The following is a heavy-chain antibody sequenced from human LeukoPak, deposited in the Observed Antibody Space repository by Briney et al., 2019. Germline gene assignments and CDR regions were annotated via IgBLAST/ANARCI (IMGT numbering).Heavy chain of an antibody. V-gene: IGHV4-4*02. D-gene: IGHD3-10*01. Sequence: PSGTLSLTCDVSGGSISSRNWWNWVRQPPGKGLEWVGETYHSGSTNYNPSLKSRVTISVDESRNQFSLKLSSVTAADTAVYYCASHYYGSGFDWGQGTLVTVSS. J-gene: IGHJ4*02. CDR2: TYHSGST. CDR3: ASHYYGSGFD. CDR1: GGSISSRNW.